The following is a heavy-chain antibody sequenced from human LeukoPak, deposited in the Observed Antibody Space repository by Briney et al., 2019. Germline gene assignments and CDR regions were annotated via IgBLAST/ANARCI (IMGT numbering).Heavy chain of an antibody. CDR2: IKQDGSEK. CDR1: GFTFSSYW. Sequence: PGGSLRLSCAASGFTFSSYWMTWVRKAPGKGLEWVANIKQDGSEKYYVDSVKGRFTISRDNAKNSLYLQMNSLRAEDTAVYYCARFRSGSYYDVWDYYYYMDVWGKGTTVTVSS. CDR3: ARFRSGSYYDVWDYYYYMDV. J-gene: IGHJ6*03. D-gene: IGHD1-26*01. V-gene: IGHV3-7*01.